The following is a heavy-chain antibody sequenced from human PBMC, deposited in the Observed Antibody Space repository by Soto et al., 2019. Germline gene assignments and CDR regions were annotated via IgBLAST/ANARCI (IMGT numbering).Heavy chain of an antibody. CDR1: GYTFTGYY. V-gene: IGHV1-2*02. CDR3: AKGGAIVAAGTRVYLYNAMDV. D-gene: IGHD1-26*01. J-gene: IGHJ6*02. Sequence: ASVKVSCKASGYTFTGYYVHWVRQAPGQGLEWMGWINPNSGDTYLAQRFQGRVTMKRDPSIGTAHMERRGLTSDDTAEYYCAKGGAIVAAGTRVYLYNAMDVWGQGTTVTVSS. CDR2: INPNSGDT.